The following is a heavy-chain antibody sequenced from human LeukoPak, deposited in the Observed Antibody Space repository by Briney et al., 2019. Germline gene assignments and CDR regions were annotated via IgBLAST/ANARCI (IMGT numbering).Heavy chain of an antibody. V-gene: IGHV3-23*01. J-gene: IGHJ4*02. Sequence: GGTLRLSCAASGFTFSSYGMSWVRQAPGKGLEWVSAISGSGGSTYYADSVKGRFTISRDNSKNTLYLQMNSLRAEDTAVYYCAREGGYSYGGLFDYWGQGTLVTVSS. CDR2: ISGSGGST. CDR3: AREGGYSYGGLFDY. CDR1: GFTFSSYG. D-gene: IGHD5-18*01.